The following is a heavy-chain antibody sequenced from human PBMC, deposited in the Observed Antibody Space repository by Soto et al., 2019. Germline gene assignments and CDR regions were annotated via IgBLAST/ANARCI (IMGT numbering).Heavy chain of an antibody. V-gene: IGHV3-15*07. D-gene: IGHD5-12*01. J-gene: IGHJ6*02. CDR3: TTDGINSGYDYNYYYDGMDV. CDR1: GFTFSNAW. Sequence: EVQLVESGGGLVKPGGSLRLSCAASGFTFSNAWMNWVRQAPGKGLEWVGRIKSKTDGGTTDYAAPVKGRFTISRDDSKNTLYLQMNSLKTEDTAMYYCTTDGINSGYDYNYYYDGMDVWGQGTTVTVSS. CDR2: IKSKTDGGTT.